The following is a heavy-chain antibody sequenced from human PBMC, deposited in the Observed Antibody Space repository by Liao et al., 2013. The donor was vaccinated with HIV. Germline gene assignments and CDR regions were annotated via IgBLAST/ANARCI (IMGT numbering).Heavy chain of an antibody. D-gene: IGHD3-3*01. CDR2: IYYSGST. CDR3: AREYNNRRFLENWFDP. Sequence: QVQLQQWGAGLLKPSETLSLTCTVSGGSLSSGSYYWGWIRQPPGKGLEWIGNIYYSGSTYYNPSLKSRVTISVDTSKNQFSLKLSSVTAADTAVYYCAREYNNRRFLENWFDPWGQGTLVTVSS. CDR1: GGSLSSGSYY. V-gene: IGHV4-39*07. J-gene: IGHJ5*02.